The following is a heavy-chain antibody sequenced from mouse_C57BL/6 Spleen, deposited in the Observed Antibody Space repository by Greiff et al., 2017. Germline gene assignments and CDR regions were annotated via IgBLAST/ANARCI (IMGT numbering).Heavy chain of an antibody. J-gene: IGHJ3*01. CDR1: GYTFTSYW. CDR3: ARGYSNYGGFAY. D-gene: IGHD2-5*01. V-gene: IGHV1-55*01. Sequence: VQLQQPGAELVKPGASVKMSCKASGYTFTSYWITWVKQRPGQGLEWIGDIYPGSGSTNYNEKFKSKATLTVDTSSSTAYMQLSSLTSEDSAVYYCARGYSNYGGFAYWGQGTLVTVSA. CDR2: IYPGSGST.